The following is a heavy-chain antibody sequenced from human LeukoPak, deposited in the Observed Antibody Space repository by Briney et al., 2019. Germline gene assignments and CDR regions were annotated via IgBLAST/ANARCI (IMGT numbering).Heavy chain of an antibody. CDR1: GFTFSSYW. Sequence: PGGSLRLSCAASGFTFSSYWMSWVRQAPGKGLEWVANIKQDGSEKYYVDSVKGRFTISRDNAKNSLYLQMNSLRAEDTAVYYCAKDTGPWKQRVFDSWGQGTLVTVSS. D-gene: IGHD6-13*01. CDR2: IKQDGSEK. CDR3: AKDTGPWKQRVFDS. J-gene: IGHJ4*01. V-gene: IGHV3-7*03.